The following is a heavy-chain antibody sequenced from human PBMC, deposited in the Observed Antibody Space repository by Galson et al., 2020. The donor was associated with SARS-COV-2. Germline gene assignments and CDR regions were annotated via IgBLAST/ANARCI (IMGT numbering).Heavy chain of an antibody. CDR3: ARGLRLLWFGELSYWFDP. CDR2: INHSGST. D-gene: IGHD3-10*01. Sequence: SETLSLTCAVYGGSFSGYYWSWIRQPPGKGLEWIQEINHSGSTNYNPSLKSRVTISVDTSKNQFSLKLSSVTAADTAVYYCARGLRLLWFGELSYWFDPWGQGTLVTVSS. V-gene: IGHV4-34*01. J-gene: IGHJ5*02. CDR1: GGSFSGYY.